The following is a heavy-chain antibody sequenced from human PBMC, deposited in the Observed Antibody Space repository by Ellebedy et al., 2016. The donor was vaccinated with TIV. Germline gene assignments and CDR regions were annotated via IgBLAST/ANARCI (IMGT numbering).Heavy chain of an antibody. CDR1: GFSLSSYA. CDR2: ISNDGSKK. Sequence: GESLKISXAASGFSLSSYAMSWVRQAPGKGLEWVAAISNDGSKKYYIDSVRGRFTISRDSSKNTLYLQMTSLRVEDTAVYYCAKKAPQYCTSGSCPPDAFDIWGQGTMVTVSS. V-gene: IGHV3-30-3*02. J-gene: IGHJ3*02. CDR3: AKKAPQYCTSGSCPPDAFDI. D-gene: IGHD2-15*01.